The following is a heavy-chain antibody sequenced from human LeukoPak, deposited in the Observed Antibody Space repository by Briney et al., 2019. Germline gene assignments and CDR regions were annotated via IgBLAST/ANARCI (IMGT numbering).Heavy chain of an antibody. CDR1: GFTFSSYS. J-gene: IGHJ6*02. Sequence: GGSLRLSCAASGFTFSSYSMNWVRQAPGKGREWVSSISSSSSYTYYADSVKGRFTISRDNAKNSLYLQMNSLRAEDTAVYYCAPDAYDFWSGYGMDVWGQGTTVTVSS. CDR3: APDAYDFWSGYGMDV. V-gene: IGHV3-21*01. D-gene: IGHD3-3*01. CDR2: ISSSSSYT.